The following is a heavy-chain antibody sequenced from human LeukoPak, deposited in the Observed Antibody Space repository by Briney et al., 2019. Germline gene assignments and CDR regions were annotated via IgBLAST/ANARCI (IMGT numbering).Heavy chain of an antibody. CDR3: ARDGSCYDSSGYIYFDY. CDR2: INAGNGNT. V-gene: IGHV1-3*01. CDR1: GYTFTSYA. D-gene: IGHD3-22*01. J-gene: IGHJ4*02. Sequence: ASVKVSCKASGYTFTSYAMHWVRQAPGQGLEWMGWINAGNGNTKYSQKFQGRVTITRDTSASTAYMELSSLRSEDTAVYYCARDGSCYDSSGYIYFDYWGQGTLVTVSS.